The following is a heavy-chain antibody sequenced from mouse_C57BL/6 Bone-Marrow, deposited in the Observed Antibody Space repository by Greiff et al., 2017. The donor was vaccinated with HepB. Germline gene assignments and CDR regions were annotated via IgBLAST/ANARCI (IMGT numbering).Heavy chain of an antibody. CDR3: ALSYYYAMDY. J-gene: IGHJ4*01. CDR1: GYTFTSYW. V-gene: IGHV1-69*01. CDR2: IDPSDSYT. Sequence: VQLQQSGAELVMPGASVKLSCKASGYTFTSYWMHWVKQRPGQGLEWIGEIDPSDSYTNYNQKFKGKSTLTVDKSSSTAYMQLSSLTSEDSAVYYCALSYYYAMDYWGQGTSVTVSS.